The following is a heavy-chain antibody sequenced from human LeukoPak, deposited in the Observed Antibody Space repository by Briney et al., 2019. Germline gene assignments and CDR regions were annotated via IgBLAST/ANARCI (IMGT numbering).Heavy chain of an antibody. CDR1: GFTFSSYG. Sequence: GGSLRLSCAASGFTFSSYGMHWVRQAPGKGLEWVAVISYDGSNKYYADSVKGRFTISRDNSKNTLYLQMNSLRAEDTAVYYCAKDIQGYSYGSLFDYWGQGTLVTVSS. CDR2: ISYDGSNK. J-gene: IGHJ4*02. D-gene: IGHD5-18*01. V-gene: IGHV3-30*18. CDR3: AKDIQGYSYGSLFDY.